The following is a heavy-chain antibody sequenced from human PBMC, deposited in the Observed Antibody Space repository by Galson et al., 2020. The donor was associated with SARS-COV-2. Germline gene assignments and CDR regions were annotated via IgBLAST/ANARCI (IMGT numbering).Heavy chain of an antibody. J-gene: IGHJ6*02. CDR2: INPNSGGT. V-gene: IGHV1-2*02. CDR3: ARVGASRDGHSPYYYYGMDV. CDR1: GYTFTGYY. D-gene: IGHD3-16*01. Sequence: ASVKVSCKASGYTFTGYYMHWVRQAPGQGLEWMGWINPNSGGTNYAQKFQGRVTMTRDTSISTAYMELTRLRSDDTAVYYCARVGASRDGHSPYYYYGMDVWGQGTTVTVSS.